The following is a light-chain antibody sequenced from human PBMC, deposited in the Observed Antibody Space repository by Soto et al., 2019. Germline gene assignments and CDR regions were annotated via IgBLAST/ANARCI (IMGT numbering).Light chain of an antibody. CDR2: EVT. CDR1: SGDVGGYDY. Sequence: QSALAQPASVSGSPGQSITISCTGTSGDVGGYDYASWYQQHPGKAPNFVIYEVTNRPSGVSHRFSGSKSGNTASLTISGLQAEDEADYYCSSYTTTSTYVFGTGTKVTVL. CDR3: SSYTTTSTYV. J-gene: IGLJ1*01. V-gene: IGLV2-14*01.